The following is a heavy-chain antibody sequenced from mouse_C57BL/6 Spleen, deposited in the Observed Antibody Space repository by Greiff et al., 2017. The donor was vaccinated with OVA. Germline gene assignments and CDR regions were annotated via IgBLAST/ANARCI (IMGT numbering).Heavy chain of an antibody. J-gene: IGHJ4*01. CDR3: ARSYYSNYGAMDY. D-gene: IGHD2-5*01. CDR2: IYPRSGNT. Sequence: LVESGAELARPGASVKLSCKASGYTFTSYGISWVKQRTGQGLEWIGEIYPRSGNTYYNEKFKGKATLTADKSSSTAYMELRSLTSEDSAVYFCARSYYSNYGAMDYWGQGTSVTVSS. CDR1: GYTFTSYG. V-gene: IGHV1-81*01.